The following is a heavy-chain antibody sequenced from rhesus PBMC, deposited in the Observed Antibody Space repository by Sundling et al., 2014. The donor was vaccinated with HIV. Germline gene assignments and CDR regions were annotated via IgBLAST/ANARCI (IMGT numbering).Heavy chain of an antibody. CDR1: GGSISDIYY. CDR3: ARNPPNRQLVRFDF. J-gene: IGHJ4*01. CDR2: IYGSSGTT. Sequence: QVQLQESGPGLVKPSETLSLTCAVSGGSISDIYYWNWIRQPPGKGLEWIGNIYGSSGTTYYNPSLKSRVSISRDTSKNQFSLNLNSVTAADTAIYYCARNPPNRQLVRFDFWGQGVLVTVSS. D-gene: IGHD6-13*01. V-gene: IGHV4S9*01.